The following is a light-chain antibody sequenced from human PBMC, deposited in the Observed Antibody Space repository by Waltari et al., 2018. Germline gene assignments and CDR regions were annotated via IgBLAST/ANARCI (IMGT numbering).Light chain of an antibody. CDR2: ETS. J-gene: IGKJ2*01. Sequence: EIVVTQSPLSLPVTPGEPASISCRSSQTLLYSNGNNYLDWYLKKPGQSPQLLIYETSNRASGVPDRFSGSGSGTDFTLKISRVETEDVGIYYCMQALQAPYTFGQGTKLEIK. V-gene: IGKV2-28*01. CDR3: MQALQAPYT. CDR1: QTLLYSNGNNY.